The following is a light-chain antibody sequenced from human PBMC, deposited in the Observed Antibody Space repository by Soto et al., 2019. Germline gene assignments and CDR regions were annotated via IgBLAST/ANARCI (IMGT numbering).Light chain of an antibody. Sequence: QSVLTQPASVSGSPGQSITISCTGTSSDVGGYNYVSWYQQHPGKAPKLMIYDVSNRPSGAPDRFSGSKSGNTASLTASGLQAEDEADYYCSSYAGANTPYVFGTGTKVTVL. J-gene: IGLJ1*01. CDR1: SSDVGGYNY. V-gene: IGLV2-8*01. CDR3: SSYAGANTPYV. CDR2: DVS.